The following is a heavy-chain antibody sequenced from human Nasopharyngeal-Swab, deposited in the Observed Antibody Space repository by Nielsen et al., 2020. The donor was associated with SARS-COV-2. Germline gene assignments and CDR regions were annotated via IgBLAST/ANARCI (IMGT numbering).Heavy chain of an antibody. Sequence: SETLSLTCTVSGGSISSYYWSWIPQPPGKGLEWIGYIYYSGSTHYNPSLKSRVTISVDTSKNQFSLKLSSVTAADTAVYYCARQEGENCSGGSCYYYYGMDVWGQGTTVTVSS. D-gene: IGHD2-15*01. V-gene: IGHV4-59*08. CDR3: ARQEGENCSGGSCYYYYGMDV. CDR1: GGSISSYY. CDR2: IYYSGST. J-gene: IGHJ6*02.